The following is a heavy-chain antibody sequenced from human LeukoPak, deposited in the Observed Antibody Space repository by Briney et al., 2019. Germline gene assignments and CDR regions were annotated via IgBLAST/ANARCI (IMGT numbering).Heavy chain of an antibody. J-gene: IGHJ4*02. V-gene: IGHV3-9*01. CDR2: ISWNSGSI. CDR3: AKGGIRYFDWSAFDY. CDR1: GFTFDDYA. D-gene: IGHD3-9*01. Sequence: PGGSLRLSCAASGFTFDDYAMHWVRHAPGKGLEWVSGISWNSGSIGYADSVKGRFTISRDNAKNSLYLQMNSLRAEDTALYYCAKGGIRYFDWSAFDYWGQGTPVTVSS.